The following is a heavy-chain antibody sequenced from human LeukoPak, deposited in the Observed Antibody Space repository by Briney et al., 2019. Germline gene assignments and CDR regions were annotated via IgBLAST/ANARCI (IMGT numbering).Heavy chain of an antibody. CDR2: IKDKVNNYAT. Sequence: GGSLRLSCAASGFSLSGSAMHWVRQASGKGLEWVGRIKDKVNNYATAYAASVKGRFTISRDDSKNTAYLQMNSLKTDDTAVYYCTRLDSGSFRFDYWAREAWSPSP. V-gene: IGHV3-73*01. J-gene: IGHJ4*02. D-gene: IGHD1-26*01. CDR3: TRLDSGSFRFDY. CDR1: GFSLSGSA.